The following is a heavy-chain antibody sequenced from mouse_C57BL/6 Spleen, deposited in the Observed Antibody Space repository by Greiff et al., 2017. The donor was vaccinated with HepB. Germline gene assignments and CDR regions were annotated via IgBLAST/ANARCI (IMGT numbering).Heavy chain of an antibody. CDR2: IDPSDSYT. D-gene: IGHD1-1*01. CDR1: GYTFTSYW. J-gene: IGHJ3*01. V-gene: IGHV1-69*01. CDR3: ARSGVLRSSFAD. Sequence: QVQLQQSGAELVMPGASVKLSCKASGYTFTSYWMHWVKQRPGQGLEWIGEIDPSDSYTNYNQKFKGKSTLTVAKSSSTAYMQLSSLTSEDAAVYYCARSGVLRSSFADWGQGTLVTVSA.